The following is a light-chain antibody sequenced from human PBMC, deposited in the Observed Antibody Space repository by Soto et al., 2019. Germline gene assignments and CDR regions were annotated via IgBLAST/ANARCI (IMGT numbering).Light chain of an antibody. V-gene: IGKV3-20*01. CDR3: QEYGVSPLA. Sequence: EVVLTQSPGTLSLSPGERATLSCRASQNVNSDLVWYQHKPGQAPRLLIYGESSRAPGIPDNFIGSGSGTDFALYISRMGPEDCAVDYCQEYGVSPLAFGGGTNVEIK. CDR1: QNVNSD. CDR2: GES. J-gene: IGKJ4*01.